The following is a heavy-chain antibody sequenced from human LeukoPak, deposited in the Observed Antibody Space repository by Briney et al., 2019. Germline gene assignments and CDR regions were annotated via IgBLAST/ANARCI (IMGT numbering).Heavy chain of an antibody. CDR2: IRSKAYGGTT. Sequence: GGSLRLSCTASGFTFGDYAMSWVRQAPGKGLEWVGFIRSKAYGGTTEYAASVKGRFTISRDDSKSIAYLQMNSLKTEDTAVYYCTRDHIVGATTDFDYWGQGTLVTVSS. J-gene: IGHJ4*02. D-gene: IGHD1-26*01. CDR1: GFTFGDYA. V-gene: IGHV3-49*04. CDR3: TRDHIVGATTDFDY.